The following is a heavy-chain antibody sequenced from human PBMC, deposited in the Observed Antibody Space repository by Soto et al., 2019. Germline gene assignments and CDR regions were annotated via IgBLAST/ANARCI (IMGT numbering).Heavy chain of an antibody. J-gene: IGHJ4*02. CDR2: IIPILGIA. CDR3: AREVRGDTGGGATDY. D-gene: IGHD1-26*01. V-gene: IGHV1-69*08. CDR1: GGTFSSYT. Sequence: QVQLVQSGAEVKKPGSSVKVSCKASGGTFSSYTISWVRQAPGQGLEWMGRIIPILGIANYAQKFQGRVTITAAKSTSPAYMELSSMRSEDTAVYYCAREVRGDTGGGATDYWGQGTLVTVSS.